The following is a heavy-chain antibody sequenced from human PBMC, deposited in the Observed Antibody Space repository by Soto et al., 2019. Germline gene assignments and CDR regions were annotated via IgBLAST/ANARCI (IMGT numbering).Heavy chain of an antibody. CDR3: ARMTEYSSSWYKEGSIDY. V-gene: IGHV2-26*01. D-gene: IGHD6-13*01. CDR2: IFSNDEK. CDR1: GFSLSNARMG. J-gene: IGHJ4*02. Sequence: SGPTLVNPTQTLTLTCTVSGFSLSNARMGVSWIRQPPGKALEWLAHIFSNDEKSYSTSLKSRLTISKDTSKSQVVLTMTNMDPVDTATYYCARMTEYSSSWYKEGSIDYWGQGTLVTVSS.